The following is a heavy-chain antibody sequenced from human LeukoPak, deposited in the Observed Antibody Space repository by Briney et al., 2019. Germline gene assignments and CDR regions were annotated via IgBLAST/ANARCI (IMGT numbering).Heavy chain of an antibody. CDR1: GFTLDGFA. CDR2: ISWNSGSI. V-gene: IGHV3-9*01. J-gene: IGHJ4*02. CDR3: VKVTEDYFDY. Sequence: GRSLRLSCAASGFTLDGFAMHWVRQAPGKGLEWVSGISWNSGSIGYADSVKGRFTISRDNAKNSLYLQMNSLRAEDTALYYCVKVTEDYFDYWGQGTLVTVSP.